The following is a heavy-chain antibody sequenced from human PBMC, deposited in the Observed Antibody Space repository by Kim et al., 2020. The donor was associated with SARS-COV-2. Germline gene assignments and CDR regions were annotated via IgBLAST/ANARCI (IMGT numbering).Heavy chain of an antibody. Sequence: GESLKISCKGSGYSFTSYWIGWVRQMPGKGLEWMGIIYPGDSDTRYSPSFQGQVNISSDKSISTAYLQWSSLKASDTALYYCARRLRDYDETYYYYGMDVWGRGTTVTVSS. CDR3: ARRLRDYDETYYYYGMDV. V-gene: IGHV5-51*01. CDR1: GYSFTSYW. CDR2: IYPGDSDT. J-gene: IGHJ6*02. D-gene: IGHD4-17*01.